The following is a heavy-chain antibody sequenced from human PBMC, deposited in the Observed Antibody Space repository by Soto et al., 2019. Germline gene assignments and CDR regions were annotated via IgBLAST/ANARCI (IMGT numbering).Heavy chain of an antibody. V-gene: IGHV4-59*01. J-gene: IGHJ6*02. D-gene: IGHD2-2*01. CDR3: ARVVEVSSNYYYGMDV. Sequence: SETLSLTCTVSGGSISSYYWSWIRQPPGKGLEWIGYIYYGGSTNYNPSLKSRVTISVDTSKNQFSLKLSSVTAADTAVYYCARVVEVSSNYYYGMDVSSRGTTVTVSS. CDR1: GGSISSYY. CDR2: IYYGGST.